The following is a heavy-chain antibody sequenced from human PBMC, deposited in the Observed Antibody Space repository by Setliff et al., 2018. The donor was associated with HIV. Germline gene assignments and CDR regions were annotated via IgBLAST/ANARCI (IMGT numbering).Heavy chain of an antibody. V-gene: IGHV3-21*01. D-gene: IGHD3-10*01. Sequence: GGSLRLSCAASGFTFNFYTMNWVRQAPGKALEWVSSISPNSSQIYYADSVKGRFTISRDNAKNSLYLQMNSLRAEDTAVYYCARPTNIDTLYYGSQSFYMYYYGMDVWGQGTTVTVSS. CDR2: ISPNSSQI. CDR1: GFTFNFYT. J-gene: IGHJ6*02. CDR3: ARPTNIDTLYYGSQSFYMYYYGMDV.